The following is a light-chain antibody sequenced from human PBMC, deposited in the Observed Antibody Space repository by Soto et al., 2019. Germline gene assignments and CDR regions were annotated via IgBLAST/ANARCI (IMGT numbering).Light chain of an antibody. V-gene: IGKV3-11*01. CDR2: DAS. CDR3: QQRSNWL. CDR1: QSVSSY. Sequence: TVLTQSPASLSCSRGEIAALSFRAGQSVSSYLAWYQQKPGQAPRLLIYDASNRATGIPARFSGSGSGTDFTLTISSLEPEDFAVYYCQQRSNWLFGGGTKVDI. J-gene: IGKJ4*01.